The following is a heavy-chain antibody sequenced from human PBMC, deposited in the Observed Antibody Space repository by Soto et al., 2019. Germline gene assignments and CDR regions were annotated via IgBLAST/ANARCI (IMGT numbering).Heavy chain of an antibody. D-gene: IGHD1-26*01. Sequence: QVQLLESGGGVVQPGMSLRLSCAASGFTFSSYGMHWVRQAPGKGLEWVAIIWYDGSNQYYAESVKGRFTISRDNSNNTLNVQLNSLRPEATAVYYCASELSCFVGVVADSSASGGRDVWGQWTTVTVSS. CDR2: IWYDGSNQ. J-gene: IGHJ6*02. CDR3: ASELSCFVGVVADSSASGGRDV. V-gene: IGHV3-33*01. CDR1: GFTFSSYG.